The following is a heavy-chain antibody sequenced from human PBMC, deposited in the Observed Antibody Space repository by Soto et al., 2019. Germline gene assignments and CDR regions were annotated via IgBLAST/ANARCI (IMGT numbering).Heavy chain of an antibody. CDR3: ARDIAVAGGHMDV. Sequence: PSETLSLTCTISGGSISVYYWSWIRQPPGQALEWIGYIYDSGSPYYNPSLRSRVIISADTSKNQISLKLSSVTAADTAVYYCARDIAVAGGHMDVWGQGTTVTVSS. D-gene: IGHD6-19*01. V-gene: IGHV4-59*01. J-gene: IGHJ6*02. CDR1: GGSISVYY. CDR2: IYDSGSP.